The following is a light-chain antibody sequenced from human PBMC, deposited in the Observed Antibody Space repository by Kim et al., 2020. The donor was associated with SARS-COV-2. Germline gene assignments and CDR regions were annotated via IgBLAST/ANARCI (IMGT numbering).Light chain of an antibody. CDR3: QQSYTPQLT. V-gene: IGKV1-39*01. CDR1: QSIAGY. Sequence: DIQMTQSPSSLSASVGDRVTITCRASQSIAGYVNWYQLKPGKAPRLLIFAASSLEGGVPSRFSGSGSGTDFTLSISSLQPEDFATYSCQQSYTPQLTFGGGTKV. CDR2: AAS. J-gene: IGKJ4*01.